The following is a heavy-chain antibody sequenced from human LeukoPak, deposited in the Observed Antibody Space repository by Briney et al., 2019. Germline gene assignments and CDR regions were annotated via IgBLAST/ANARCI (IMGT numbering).Heavy chain of an antibody. Sequence: QSGGSLRLSCLASGFTFSNSWMTWVRQAPGRGLEWVANIKEDGSDKQYVDSVRGRFTISRDNAKNSLYLQMNSLRAEDTAVYYCASFSSGRYYLDYWGRGTLVTVSS. V-gene: IGHV3-7*01. CDR2: IKEDGSDK. CDR3: ASFSSGRYYLDY. CDR1: GFTFSNSW. D-gene: IGHD6-19*01. J-gene: IGHJ4*02.